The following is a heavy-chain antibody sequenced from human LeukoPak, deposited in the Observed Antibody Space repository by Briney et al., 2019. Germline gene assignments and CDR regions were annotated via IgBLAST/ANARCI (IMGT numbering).Heavy chain of an antibody. D-gene: IGHD5-18*01. V-gene: IGHV1-69*05. Sequence: GASVKVSCKASGGTFSSYAISWVRQAPGQGLEWMGGIIPIFGTANYAQKFQGRVTITTDESTSTAYMELSSLRSEDTAVYYCARVFGERGYSYAAGWFDPWGQGTLVTVSS. CDR3: ARVFGERGYSYAAGWFDP. CDR2: IIPIFGTA. CDR1: GGTFSSYA. J-gene: IGHJ5*02.